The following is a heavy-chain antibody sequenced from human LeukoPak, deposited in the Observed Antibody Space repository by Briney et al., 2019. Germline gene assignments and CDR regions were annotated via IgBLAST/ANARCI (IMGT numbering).Heavy chain of an antibody. CDR1: GGSINSYY. D-gene: IGHD2-15*01. J-gene: IGHJ6*03. CDR2: IYYSGSS. V-gene: IGHV4-59*12. Sequence: SETLSLTCTVSGGSINSYYWSWIRQPPGEGLEWIGYIYYSGSSSYNPSLKSRVTMSVDTSKNQLSLKLTSVTAADTAVYYCARWYCSGNTCYHMDVWGKGTTVTVSS. CDR3: ARWYCSGNTCYHMDV.